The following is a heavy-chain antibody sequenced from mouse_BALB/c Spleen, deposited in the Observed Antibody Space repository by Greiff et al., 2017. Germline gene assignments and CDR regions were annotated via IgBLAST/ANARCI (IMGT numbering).Heavy chain of an antibody. D-gene: IGHD2-4*01. J-gene: IGHJ4*01. V-gene: IGHV3-6*02. CDR1: GYSITSGYY. CDR3: AREYDYQYAMDY. Sequence: EVQLQESGPGLVKPSQSLSLTCSVTGYSITSGYYWNWIRQFPGNKLEWMGYISYDGSNNYNPSLKNRISITRDTSKNQFFLKLNSVTTEDTATYYCAREYDYQYAMDYWGQGTSVTVSS. CDR2: ISYDGSN.